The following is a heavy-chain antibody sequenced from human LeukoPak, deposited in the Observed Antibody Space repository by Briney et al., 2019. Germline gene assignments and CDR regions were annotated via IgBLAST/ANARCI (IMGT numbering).Heavy chain of an antibody. CDR3: AKEQRIRHCSEGVCMEGYYFDY. CDR1: GFPFNMYD. J-gene: IGHJ4*02. V-gene: IGHV3-23*01. CDR2: LSRAGETR. D-gene: IGHD2-8*01. Sequence: PGGSLTLSCTGSGFPFNMYDMNWVRQAPGQGLEWVSGLSRAGETRKYPDSVKGRFTVSRDASKNMVFLQMNDLRPEDTAVYYCAKEQRIRHCSEGVCMEGYYFDYWGQGSLVTVSS.